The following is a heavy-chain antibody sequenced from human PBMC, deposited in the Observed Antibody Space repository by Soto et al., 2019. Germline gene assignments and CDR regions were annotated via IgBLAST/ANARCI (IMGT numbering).Heavy chain of an antibody. D-gene: IGHD1-26*01. CDR3: ARAQVGATDLDYYYYGMDV. CDR2: IIPIFGIA. J-gene: IGHJ6*02. CDR1: GGTFSSYA. V-gene: IGHV1-69*01. Sequence: QVQLVQSGAEVKKPGSSVKVSCKASGGTFSSYAISWVRQAPGQGLELMGGIIPIFGIANYAQKFQGRVTITADESTSTAYMELSSLRSEDTAVYYCARAQVGATDLDYYYYGMDVWGQGTTVTVSS.